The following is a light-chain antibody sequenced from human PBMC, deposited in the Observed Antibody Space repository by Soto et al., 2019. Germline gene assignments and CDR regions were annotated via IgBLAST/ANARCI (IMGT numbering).Light chain of an antibody. CDR3: QQCNNWPPEIT. J-gene: IGKJ5*01. CDR1: QYISIY. V-gene: IGKV3-11*01. CDR2: DAS. Sequence: EIVLTQSPATLSSFPGDRVTLSCRASQYISIYLAWYQQKPGQAPRLLIYDASNRATGIPARFSGSGSGTDFTLTISSLEPEDFAVYYCQQCNNWPPEITFGQGTRLEIK.